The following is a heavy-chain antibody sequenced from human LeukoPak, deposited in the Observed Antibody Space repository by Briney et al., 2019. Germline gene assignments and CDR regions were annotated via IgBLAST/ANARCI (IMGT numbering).Heavy chain of an antibody. D-gene: IGHD4-11*01. CDR2: IYPGESDI. J-gene: IGHJ3*02. V-gene: IGHV5-51*01. Sequence: GESLKISCKGSGYSFPNYWIGWVRQMPGKGLEWMGLIYPGESDIRYSPSSQGQVTISADKSISTAYLQWSSLKASDTAIYYCARLLRSSTYFDSFDIWGQGTMVTVSS. CDR3: ARLLRSSTYFDSFDI. CDR1: GYSFPNYW.